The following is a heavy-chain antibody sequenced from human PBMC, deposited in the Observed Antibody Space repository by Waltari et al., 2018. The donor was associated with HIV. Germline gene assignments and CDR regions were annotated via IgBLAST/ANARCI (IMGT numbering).Heavy chain of an antibody. CDR3: AKDSGSGDYGTVYYGMDV. J-gene: IGHJ6*02. CDR1: GFTFDDYA. CDR2: ISWNSDTI. V-gene: IGHV3-9*01. D-gene: IGHD2-21*02. Sequence: EVQLVESGGGLVQPGRSLRLSCAASGFTFDDYALHWVRQAPGKGLEWVSDISWNSDTIGYADSVKGRFTISRDNAKNSLYLRMNSLRAEDTALYYCAKDSGSGDYGTVYYGMDVWGQGTTVTVSS.